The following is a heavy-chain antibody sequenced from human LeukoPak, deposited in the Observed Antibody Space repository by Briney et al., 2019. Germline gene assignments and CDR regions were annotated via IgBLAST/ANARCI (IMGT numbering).Heavy chain of an antibody. V-gene: IGHV3-33*03. CDR1: GFTFSSYG. CDR3: AKDGGSTVTTKVDS. J-gene: IGHJ5*01. CDR2: IWYDGSNK. D-gene: IGHD4-17*01. Sequence: QAGGSLRLSCAASGFTFSSYGMHWVRQVPGKGLERVAVIWYDGSNKYYADSVKGRFTISGDNSKNTLYLQMNSLRAEDTAVYYCAKDGGSTVTTKVDSWGQGTLVTVSS.